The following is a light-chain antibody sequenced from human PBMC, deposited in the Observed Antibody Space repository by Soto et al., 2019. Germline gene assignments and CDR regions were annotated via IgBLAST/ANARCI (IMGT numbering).Light chain of an antibody. CDR1: SSDVGGDNY. V-gene: IGLV2-8*01. J-gene: IGLJ1*01. CDR3: SSYAGSNIPYV. CDR2: EVS. Sequence: QSVLTQPPSASGSPGQSVTISCTGTSSDVGGDNYVSWYQQHPGKAPQLLIYEVSKRPSGVADRFSGSKSGNTASLTVSGLQAEDEADYYCSSYAGSNIPYVFGTGTKVTVL.